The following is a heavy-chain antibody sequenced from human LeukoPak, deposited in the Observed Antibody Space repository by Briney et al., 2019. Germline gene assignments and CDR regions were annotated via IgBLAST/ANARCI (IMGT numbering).Heavy chain of an antibody. D-gene: IGHD3-16*01. CDR3: AKDGGSWGYFDY. Sequence: GGSLRLSCAASGFTFSSYAMSWVRQAPGKGLEWVSAISGSGGSTYCADSVKGRFTISRDNSKNTLYLQMNSLRAEDTAVYYCAKDGGSWGYFDYWGQGTLVTVSS. J-gene: IGHJ4*02. V-gene: IGHV3-23*01. CDR1: GFTFSSYA. CDR2: ISGSGGST.